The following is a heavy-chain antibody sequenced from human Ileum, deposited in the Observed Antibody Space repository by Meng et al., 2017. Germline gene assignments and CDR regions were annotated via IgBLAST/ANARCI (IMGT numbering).Heavy chain of an antibody. CDR2: SYLAGSP. V-gene: IGHV4-4*03. Sequence: GPGLCAPRGTWSLHCPLSVCSFSSSFYWSWVRQSPVKGLEWIGQSYLAGSPNYNPSLESRVTISVDKSKNQFSLRLTSVTAADTAIFYCVRHGGKYFDSWGQGTLVTVSS. J-gene: IGHJ4*02. CDR3: VRHGGKYFDS. D-gene: IGHD2-15*01. CDR1: VCSFSSSFY.